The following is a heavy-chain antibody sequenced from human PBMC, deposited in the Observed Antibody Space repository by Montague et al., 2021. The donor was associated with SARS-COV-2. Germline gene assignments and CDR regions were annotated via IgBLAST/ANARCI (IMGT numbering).Heavy chain of an antibody. CDR1: GGSISGSNYY. V-gene: IGHV4-39*07. Sequence: SETLSLTCTVSGGSISGSNYYWGWIRQPPGKGLEWIGSMYYSGSTYYNPSLKSRVTISVDTSKNQFSLKLSSVTAADTAVYYCARGARQGYGFRLGSFDSWGQGTLVTVSS. CDR2: MYYSGST. D-gene: IGHD3-10*01. J-gene: IGHJ4*02. CDR3: ARGARQGYGFRLGSFDS.